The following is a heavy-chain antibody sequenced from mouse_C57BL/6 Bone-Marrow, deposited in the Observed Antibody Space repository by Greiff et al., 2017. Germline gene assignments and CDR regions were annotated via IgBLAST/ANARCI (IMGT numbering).Heavy chain of an antibody. V-gene: IGHV5-6*01. CDR3: ASSRGRVYAMDY. CDR2: ISSGGSYT. J-gene: IGHJ4*01. Sequence: EVQLVESGGDLVKPGGSLKLSCAASGFTFSSYGMSWVRQTPDKRLEWVANISSGGSYTYYPDSVKGRVTISRDNAKNTLYLQMSSLSSEDTAMYSCASSRGRVYAMDYWGQGTSVTVSA. CDR1: GFTFSSYG. D-gene: IGHD2-14*01.